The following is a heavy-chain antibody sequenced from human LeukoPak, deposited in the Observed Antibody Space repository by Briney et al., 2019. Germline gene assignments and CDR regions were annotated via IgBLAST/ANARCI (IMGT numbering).Heavy chain of an antibody. CDR1: GYTFTDYN. V-gene: IGHV1-2*02. D-gene: IGHD1-26*01. J-gene: IGHJ4*02. CDR3: ARAIFVGYSGFDY. Sequence: ASVKVSCKASGYTFTDYNMYWVRQAPGQGLEWMGWINPNSGATNYAQKFQGRVTLTRDTSISTAYMELNRLTSDDTAVFYCARAIFVGYSGFDYWGQGTLITVSS. CDR2: INPNSGAT.